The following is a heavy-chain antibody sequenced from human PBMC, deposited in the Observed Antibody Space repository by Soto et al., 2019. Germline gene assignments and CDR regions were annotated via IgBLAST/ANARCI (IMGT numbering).Heavy chain of an antibody. CDR1: GFTFSSYA. J-gene: IGHJ4*02. Sequence: PGGSLRLSCAASGFTFSSYAMSWVRQAPGKGLEWVSAISGSGGSTYYADSVKGRFTISRDNSKNTLYLQMNSLRAEDTAVYYCAKLSTRTTATRYYFDYWGQGTLVTVSS. CDR3: AKLSTRTTATRYYFDY. V-gene: IGHV3-23*01. CDR2: ISGSGGST. D-gene: IGHD4-17*01.